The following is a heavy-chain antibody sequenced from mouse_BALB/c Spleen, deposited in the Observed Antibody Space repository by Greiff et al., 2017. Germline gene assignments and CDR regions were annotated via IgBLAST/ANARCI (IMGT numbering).Heavy chain of an antibody. CDR3: ARTVAYYRSLYAMDY. CDR1: GFSLSRYS. V-gene: IGHV2-6-4*01. Sequence: VHLVESGPGLVAPSQSLSITCTVSGFSLSRYSVHWVRQPPGKGLEWLGMIWGGGSTDYNSALKSRLSISKDNSKSQVFLKMNSLQTDDTAMYYCARTVAYYRSLYAMDYWGQGTSVTVSS. D-gene: IGHD2-14*01. J-gene: IGHJ4*01. CDR2: IWGGGST.